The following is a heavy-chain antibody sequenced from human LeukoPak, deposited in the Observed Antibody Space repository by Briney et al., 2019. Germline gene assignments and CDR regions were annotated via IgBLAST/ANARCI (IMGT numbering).Heavy chain of an antibody. CDR2: ISGSGATT. V-gene: IGHV3-23*01. D-gene: IGHD6-19*01. CDR1: GFTFSSYA. J-gene: IGHJ4*02. Sequence: GGSLRLSCAASGFTFSSYAMSWVRQAPGKGLEWVSAISGSGATTYYADSVRGRFSISRDISKNTLYLQMNSLRVENTAVFYCATSGSGWYRFDYWGQGTLVSVSS. CDR3: ATSGSGWYRFDY.